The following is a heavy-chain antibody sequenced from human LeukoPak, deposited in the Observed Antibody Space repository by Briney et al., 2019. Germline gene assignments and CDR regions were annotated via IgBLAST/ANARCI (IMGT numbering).Heavy chain of an antibody. CDR1: GFSLSTSGVG. J-gene: IGHJ4*02. D-gene: IGHD6-13*01. Sequence: SGPTLVKHTQTLTLTCTFSGFSLSTSGVGVGWIRQPPGKALEWLALIYWDDDKRYSPSLKSRLTITKDTSKNQVVLTMTNMDPVDTATYYCARGSSRAAAGDYNYFDYWGQGTLVTVSS. CDR3: ARGSSRAAAGDYNYFDY. V-gene: IGHV2-5*02. CDR2: IYWDDDK.